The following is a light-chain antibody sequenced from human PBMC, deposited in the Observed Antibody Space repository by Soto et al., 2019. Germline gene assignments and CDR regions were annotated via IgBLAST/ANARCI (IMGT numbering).Light chain of an antibody. V-gene: IGKV3-11*01. Sequence: EIVLTQSPATLSLSPGERATLSCRASQSVSSYLAWYQQKPGQAPRLLIYDASNSATGIPTRFSGSGSGKDFTLTFSTLEPEDFPVYYCQDRANWPLSFGGGTKVDIK. CDR3: QDRANWPLS. J-gene: IGKJ4*01. CDR2: DAS. CDR1: QSVSSY.